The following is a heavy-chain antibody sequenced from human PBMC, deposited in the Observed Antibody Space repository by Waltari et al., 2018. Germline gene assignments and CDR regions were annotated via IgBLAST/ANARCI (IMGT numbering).Heavy chain of an antibody. V-gene: IGHV4-31*03. D-gene: IGHD3-10*01. CDR2: TYYRGST. Sequence: QVQLQESGPGLVKPSQTLSLTCTVSGGSISSGGSYWSWIRQHPRKGLEWIGYTYYRGSTHDNPSRKSRVTRSVDTSKNQFSLKLSSVTAADTAVYYCARFHDGSGSYYKTTDAFDIWGQGTMVTVSS. J-gene: IGHJ3*02. CDR1: GGSISSGGSY. CDR3: ARFHDGSGSYYKTTDAFDI.